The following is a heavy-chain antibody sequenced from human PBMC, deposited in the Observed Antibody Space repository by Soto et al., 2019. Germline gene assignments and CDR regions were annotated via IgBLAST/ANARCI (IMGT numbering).Heavy chain of an antibody. CDR1: GVSIKNGTFF. CDR3: ASNSCFWGDIYFPP. Sequence: QMQLQESGPGLVKPSETLSLTCTVSGVSIKNGTFFWAWIRQSSGMGLEWIGSVFQTGKTETTYSNPSCGGRIRISGDTNINQSSMTFTSLPAAETAINFCASNSCFWGDIYFPPWGQGTLVTV. CDR2: VFQTGKTETT. V-gene: IGHV4-39*01. J-gene: IGHJ5*02. D-gene: IGHD3-16*01.